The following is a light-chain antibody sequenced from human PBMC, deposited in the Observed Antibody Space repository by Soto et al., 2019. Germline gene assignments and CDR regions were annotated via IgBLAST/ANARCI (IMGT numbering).Light chain of an antibody. Sequence: DIQITQSPATLSSSLVDIVTITCRASKSISIWLAWYQQKPGKAPKLLIYAASSLQSGVPSRFSGSGSGTDFTLTISSLQPEDFATYYCQQSYSTLITFGQGTRLEIK. J-gene: IGKJ5*01. V-gene: IGKV1-39*01. CDR2: AAS. CDR3: QQSYSTLIT. CDR1: KSISIW.